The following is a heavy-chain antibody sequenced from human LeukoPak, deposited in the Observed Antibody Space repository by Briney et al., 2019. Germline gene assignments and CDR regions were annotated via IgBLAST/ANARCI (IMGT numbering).Heavy chain of an antibody. CDR1: GFTFGSCG. Sequence: GGSLRLSCAASGFTFGSCGMSWVRQAPGKGLEWVSTISGSGATLFYADAVKGRFTISRDNSKNTVYLQMNTLRAEDTAVYYCAQLVRAYYPHFDFWGQGTLVTVSS. D-gene: IGHD3-3*01. J-gene: IGHJ4*02. CDR2: ISGSGATL. CDR3: AQLVRAYYPHFDF. V-gene: IGHV3-23*01.